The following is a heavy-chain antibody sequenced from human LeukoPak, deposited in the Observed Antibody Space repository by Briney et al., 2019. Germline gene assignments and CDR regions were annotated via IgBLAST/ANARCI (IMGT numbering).Heavy chain of an antibody. J-gene: IGHJ4*02. Sequence: GGSLRLSCAASGFTFSSYAMTWVRQAPGKGLEWVSGISGSGGSTYYADSVKGRFTISRDNPKNTLYLQMNSLRAEDTAVYYCANRIPIYGDYVAYWGQGTLVTVSS. CDR1: GFTFSSYA. D-gene: IGHD4-17*01. V-gene: IGHV3-23*01. CDR3: ANRIPIYGDYVAY. CDR2: ISGSGGST.